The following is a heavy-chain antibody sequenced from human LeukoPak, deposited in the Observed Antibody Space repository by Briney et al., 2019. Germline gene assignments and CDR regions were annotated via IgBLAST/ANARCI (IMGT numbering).Heavy chain of an antibody. CDR3: ARGSTGDPLDWFDP. CDR2: INAGNGNT. CDR1: GYTFTSYA. Sequence: ASVKVSCTASGYTFTSYAMHWVRQAPGQRLEWMGWINAGNGNTKYSQKFQGRVTITRDTSASTAYMELSSLRSEDTAVYYCARGSTGDPLDWFDPWGQGTLVTVSS. V-gene: IGHV1-3*01. J-gene: IGHJ5*02. D-gene: IGHD4-17*01.